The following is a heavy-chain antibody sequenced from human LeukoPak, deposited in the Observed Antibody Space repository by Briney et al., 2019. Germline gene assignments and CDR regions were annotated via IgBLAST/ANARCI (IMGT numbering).Heavy chain of an antibody. Sequence: GGSLRLSCAASGFTFSSYWMSWVRQAPGKGLEWVSAISGSGGSTYYADSVKGRFTISRDNSKNTLYLQMNSLRAEDTAVYYCAKAGLLRYFDWLSHYFDYWGQGTLVTVSS. J-gene: IGHJ4*02. CDR2: ISGSGGST. CDR1: GFTFSSYW. CDR3: AKAGLLRYFDWLSHYFDY. D-gene: IGHD3-9*01. V-gene: IGHV3-23*01.